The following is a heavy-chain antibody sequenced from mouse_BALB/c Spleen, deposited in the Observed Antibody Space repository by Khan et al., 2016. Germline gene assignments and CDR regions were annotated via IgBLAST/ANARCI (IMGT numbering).Heavy chain of an antibody. Sequence: EVQLVESGGGLVQPKGSLKLSCAASGFTFNTYAMNWVRQAPGKGLEWVARIRSKSNNYATYYADSVKDRFTISRDDSQSMLYLQMNNLKTEDTAVYYCVVQRDNYEAWFAYWGQGTLVTVSA. D-gene: IGHD1-3*01. J-gene: IGHJ3*01. CDR2: IRSKSNNYAT. V-gene: IGHV10-1*02. CDR1: GFTFNTYA. CDR3: VVQRDNYEAWFAY.